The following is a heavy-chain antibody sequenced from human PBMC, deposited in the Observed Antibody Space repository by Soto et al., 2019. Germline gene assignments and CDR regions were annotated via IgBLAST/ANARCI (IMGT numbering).Heavy chain of an antibody. Sequence: QVQLVQSGAEVKKPGASVKVSCKASGYTFTGYYMHWVRQAPGQGLEWMGWINPNSGDTNYAQKFQGWVTMTRDTSISTAYMELSRLRSDDTAVYYCARDRNSSSWDDAFDIWGQGTMVTVSS. CDR2: INPNSGDT. J-gene: IGHJ3*02. CDR3: ARDRNSSSWDDAFDI. CDR1: GYTFTGYY. D-gene: IGHD6-13*01. V-gene: IGHV1-2*04.